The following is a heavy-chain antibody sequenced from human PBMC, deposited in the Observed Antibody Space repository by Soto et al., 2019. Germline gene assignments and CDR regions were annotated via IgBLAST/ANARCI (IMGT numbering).Heavy chain of an antibody. D-gene: IGHD3-22*01. V-gene: IGHV3-30*18. CDR3: AKDTYDSTNRYFDY. J-gene: IGHJ4*02. CDR2: ISYDGSNK. CDR1: GFTFSNYC. Sequence: GSLRLSCAASGFTFSNYCMHWVRQAPGKGLEWVAVISYDGSNKYYADSVKGRFTISRDNSKNTLYLQMNSLRPEDTAVYYCAKDTYDSTNRYFDYWGQGTLVTVSS.